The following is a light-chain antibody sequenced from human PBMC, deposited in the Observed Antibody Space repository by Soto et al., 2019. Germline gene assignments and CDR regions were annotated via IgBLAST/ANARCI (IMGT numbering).Light chain of an antibody. CDR3: GTDPGINSAVI. CDR2: GVR. Sequence: QSVLTHPPYAFSSPGAPVTISCTGTGSDVGGCTSVSWFQQHPGKSPKLMVYGVRTRPSGVPDRFSGAKSGNTASLTVSGLQPDDEAHDNCGTDPGINSAVIFGGGTQLTVL. V-gene: IGLV2-8*02. J-gene: IGLJ2*01. CDR1: GSDVGGCTS.